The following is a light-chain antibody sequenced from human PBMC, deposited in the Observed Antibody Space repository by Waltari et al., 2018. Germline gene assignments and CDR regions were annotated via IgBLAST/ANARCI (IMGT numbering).Light chain of an antibody. Sequence: QAVVTQEPSLTVSPGGTVTLTCGSSTGAVTSGHYPYWFQQKPGQGPRTLLYDTTNKHSWTPARFSGSLLGGKAALTLSGAQPEDETEYYCLLWYSGARWVFGGGTKLSVL. CDR1: TGAVTSGHY. CDR2: DTT. V-gene: IGLV7-46*01. J-gene: IGLJ3*02. CDR3: LLWYSGARWV.